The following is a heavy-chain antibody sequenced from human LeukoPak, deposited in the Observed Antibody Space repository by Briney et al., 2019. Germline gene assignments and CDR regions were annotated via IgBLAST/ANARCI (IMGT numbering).Heavy chain of an antibody. J-gene: IGHJ4*02. D-gene: IGHD1-1*01. CDR2: ISASGSYI. Sequence: PGGSLRLSCAASGFTFDTYRMNWVRQAPGKGLEWVSSISASGSYISYADSLKGRFTISRDNTKNSLFLQMNSLRAEDTAVYYCARDSPGTTASDYWGQGTLVTVSS. V-gene: IGHV3-21*01. CDR3: ARDSPGTTASDY. CDR1: GFTFDTYR.